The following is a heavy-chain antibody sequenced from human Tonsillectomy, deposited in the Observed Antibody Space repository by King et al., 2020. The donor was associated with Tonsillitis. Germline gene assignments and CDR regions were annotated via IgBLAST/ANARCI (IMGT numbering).Heavy chain of an antibody. Sequence: QLVQSGAEVKKPGSSVKVSCKASGGTFSSYAISWVRQAPGQGLEWMGRIIPILGIANYAQKFQGRVTITADKSTSTAYMELSSLRSEDTAVYYCARGRMVLGVISYFDYWGQGTLVTVSS. V-gene: IGHV1-69*09. CDR1: GGTFSSYA. CDR3: ARGRMVLGVISYFDY. CDR2: IIPILGIA. D-gene: IGHD3-10*01. J-gene: IGHJ4*02.